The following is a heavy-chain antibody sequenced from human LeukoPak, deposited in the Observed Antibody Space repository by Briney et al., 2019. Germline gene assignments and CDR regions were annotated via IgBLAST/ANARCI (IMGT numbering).Heavy chain of an antibody. CDR2: LSGSGGST. D-gene: IGHD5-18*01. CDR3: AKDSHTGYSFAY. V-gene: IGHV3-23*01. Sequence: GGSLRLSCVFSGFTFSSYAMSWVRQAPGKGLEWVSSLSGSGGSTYYADSVKGRFTISRDNSKNTLYLQMNSLRVEDTAVYYCAKDSHTGYSFAYWGQGTLVTVSS. CDR1: GFTFSSYA. J-gene: IGHJ4*02.